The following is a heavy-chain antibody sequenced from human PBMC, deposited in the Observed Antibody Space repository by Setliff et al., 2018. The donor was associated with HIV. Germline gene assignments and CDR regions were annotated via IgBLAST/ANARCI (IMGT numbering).Heavy chain of an antibody. Sequence: NPSETLSLTCAVYGGSFSGYYWSWIRQPPGKGLEWIGEINHSGSTNYNPSLKSRVTISVDTSKNQFSLKLSSVTAADTAVYYCARGPQYLRYFDWLPPAPNWFDPWGQGTLVTVSS. CDR2: INHSGST. CDR3: ARGPQYLRYFDWLPPAPNWFDP. J-gene: IGHJ5*02. V-gene: IGHV4-34*01. CDR1: GGSFSGYY. D-gene: IGHD3-9*01.